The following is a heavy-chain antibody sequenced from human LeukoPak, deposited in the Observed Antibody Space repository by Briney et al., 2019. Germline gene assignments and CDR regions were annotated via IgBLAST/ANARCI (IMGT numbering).Heavy chain of an antibody. J-gene: IGHJ4*02. V-gene: IGHV3-30-3*01. CDR3: ARSRSSSSIDY. D-gene: IGHD6-6*01. Sequence: GGSLRLSCAASGFTFSSYAMHWVRQAPSKGLEWVAVISYDGSNKYYADSVKGRFTISRDNSKNTLYLQMNSLRAEDTAVYYCARSRSSSSIDYWGQGTLVTVSS. CDR1: GFTFSSYA. CDR2: ISYDGSNK.